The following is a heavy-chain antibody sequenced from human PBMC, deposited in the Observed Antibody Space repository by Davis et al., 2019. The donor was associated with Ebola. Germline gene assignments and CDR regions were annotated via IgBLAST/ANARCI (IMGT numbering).Heavy chain of an antibody. Sequence: PGGSLRLSCAASGFTFSNYWMSWVRQAPGKGLEWVANIKQDGSEKYYVDSVKGRFTISRDNAKNSLYLQINSLRVEDTAVYYCARKSTFFDYWGQGTRVTVSS. CDR2: IKQDGSEK. D-gene: IGHD3-16*01. CDR1: GFTFSNYW. CDR3: ARKSTFFDY. V-gene: IGHV3-7*03. J-gene: IGHJ4*02.